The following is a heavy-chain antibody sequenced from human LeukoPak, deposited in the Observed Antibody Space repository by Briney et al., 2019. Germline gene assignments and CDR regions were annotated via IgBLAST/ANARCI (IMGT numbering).Heavy chain of an antibody. J-gene: IGHJ4*02. V-gene: IGHV1-8*02. CDR2: MNPNSGNT. CDR1: GYTFTGYY. D-gene: IGHD3-10*01. CDR3: ARGRRGMVRGVIPPFGY. Sequence: ASVKVSCKASGYTFTGYYMHWVRQATGQGLEWMGWMNPNSGNTGYAQKFQGRVTMTRNTSISTAYMELSSLRSEDTAVYYCARGRRGMVRGVIPPFGYWGQGTLVTVSS.